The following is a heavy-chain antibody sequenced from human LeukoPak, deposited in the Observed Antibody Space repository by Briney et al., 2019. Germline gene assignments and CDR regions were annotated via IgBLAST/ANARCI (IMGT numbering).Heavy chain of an antibody. J-gene: IGHJ4*02. D-gene: IGHD5-24*01. CDR2: ISGSGGST. Sequence: QPGGSLRLSCAASGFTFSSYAMSWVRQAPGKGLEWVSAISGSGGSTYYADSVKGRFTISKDNSKNTLYLQMNSLRAEDTAVYYCAKGDVGGMATIHYWGQGTLVTVSS. V-gene: IGHV3-23*01. CDR1: GFTFSSYA. CDR3: AKGDVGGMATIHY.